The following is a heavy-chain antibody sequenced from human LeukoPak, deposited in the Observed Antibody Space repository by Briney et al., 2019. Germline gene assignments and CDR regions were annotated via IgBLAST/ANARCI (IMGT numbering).Heavy chain of an antibody. V-gene: IGHV3-23*01. J-gene: IGHJ4*02. CDR1: GFTFSSYA. CDR3: AKDLYGDYDNDY. D-gene: IGHD4-17*01. CDR2: ISGSGSIT. Sequence: GGSLRLSCAASGFTFSSYAMSWVRQAPGKGLEWVSGISGSGSITYYADSVKGRFTISRDNSKNTLYLQMNSLRAEDTAVYYCAKDLYGDYDNDYWGQGTLVTVSS.